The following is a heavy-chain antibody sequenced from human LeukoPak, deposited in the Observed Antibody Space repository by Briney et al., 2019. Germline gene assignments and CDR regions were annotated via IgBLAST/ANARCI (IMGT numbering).Heavy chain of an antibody. CDR1: GYSISSGYY. CDR2: IYHSGST. CDR3: ARLYSSSWFEGFDY. J-gene: IGHJ4*02. D-gene: IGHD6-13*01. Sequence: PSETLSLTCAVSGYSISSGYYWGWIRQPPGKGLEWIGSIYHSGSTYYNPSLKSRVTISVDTSKNQFSLKLSSVTAADTAVYYCARLYSSSWFEGFDYWGQGTLVTVSP. V-gene: IGHV4-38-2*01.